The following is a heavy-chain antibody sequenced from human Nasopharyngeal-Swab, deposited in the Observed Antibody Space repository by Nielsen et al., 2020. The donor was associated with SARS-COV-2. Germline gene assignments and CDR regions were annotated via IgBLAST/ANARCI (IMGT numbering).Heavy chain of an antibody. CDR1: GYTFTSYG. Sequence: ASVKVSCKASGYTFTSYGISWVRQAPGQGLEWMGRINPNSGGTNYARKFQGRVTMTRDTSISTAYMELSRLRSDDTAVYYCARFLRAAAGTFGPYFDYWGQGTLVTVSS. D-gene: IGHD6-13*01. V-gene: IGHV1-2*06. CDR3: ARFLRAAAGTFGPYFDY. J-gene: IGHJ4*02. CDR2: INPNSGGT.